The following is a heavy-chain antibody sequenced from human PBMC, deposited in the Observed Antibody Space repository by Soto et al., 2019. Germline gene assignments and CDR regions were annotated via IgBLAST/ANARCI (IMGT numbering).Heavy chain of an antibody. D-gene: IGHD2-8*01. J-gene: IGHJ4*02. CDR2: VDYYGVTT. CDR3: VSWVSAHFDN. CDR1: GFSVDYG. V-gene: IGHV3-23*01. Sequence: EVQLLESGGALVQPGGSLRLSCAASGFSVDYGMTWVRQAPGKGLECVSTVDYYGVTTHYADSVKGRFTISRDRSRKTIDLQLTNLRAEDTALYYCVSWVSAHFDNWGQGTLVSVSS.